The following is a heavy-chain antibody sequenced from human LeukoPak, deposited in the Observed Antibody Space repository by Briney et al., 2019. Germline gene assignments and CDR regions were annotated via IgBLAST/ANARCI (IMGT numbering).Heavy chain of an antibody. J-gene: IGHJ4*02. Sequence: PGGSLRLSCAASGFTFSSYGMHWVRQAPGKGLEWVAFIRYDGSNKYYADSVKGRLTISRDNSKNTLYLQMNSLRAEDTAVYYCAKDPQKYCGGDCYWGFFDYWGQGTLVTVSS. CDR1: GFTFSSYG. V-gene: IGHV3-30*02. CDR2: IRYDGSNK. CDR3: AKDPQKYCGGDCYWGFFDY. D-gene: IGHD2-21*01.